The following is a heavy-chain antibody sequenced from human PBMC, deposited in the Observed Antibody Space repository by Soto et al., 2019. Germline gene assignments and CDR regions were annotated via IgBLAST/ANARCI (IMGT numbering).Heavy chain of an antibody. CDR2: ISYDGSNK. J-gene: IGHJ4*02. V-gene: IGHV3-30-3*01. Sequence: QVQLVESGGGVVQPGRSLRLSCAASGFTFSSYAMHWVRQAPGKGLEWVAVISYDGSNKYYADSVKGRFTISRDNCKNTLYLQMNSLRDEETAVYYCARDRGYSYGYYWGQGTMVTVSS. D-gene: IGHD5-18*01. CDR3: ARDRGYSYGYY. CDR1: GFTFSSYA.